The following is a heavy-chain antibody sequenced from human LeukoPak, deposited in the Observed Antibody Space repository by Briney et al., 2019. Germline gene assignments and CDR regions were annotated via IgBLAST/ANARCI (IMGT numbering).Heavy chain of an antibody. CDR1: GFTFSSYE. CDR2: ISTTGNTI. V-gene: IGHV3-48*03. J-gene: IGHJ4*02. D-gene: IGHD1-26*01. Sequence: GGSLRLSCAASGFTFSSYEMNWVRQAPGKGLEWVSYISTTGNTIYYADTVKGRFTISRDNAKKSLYLQMNSLRAEDTAVYYCARIGSYPYYFDYWGQGALVTVSS. CDR3: ARIGSYPYYFDY.